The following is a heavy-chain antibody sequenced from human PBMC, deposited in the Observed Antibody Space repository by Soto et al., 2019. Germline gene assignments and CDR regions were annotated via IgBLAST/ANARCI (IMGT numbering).Heavy chain of an antibody. CDR2: ISYDGSNK. CDR1: GFTFISYA. V-gene: IGHV3-30*07. Sequence: GGSLRLSCAASGFTFISYAMHWVRQAPGKRLKWVALISYDGSNKYYAYSGNCRLTISRDNSKNTLYLQMKCLRAEETAVYYCGGAPRSLTRLDYWGQGPLVTFSS. CDR3: GGAPRSLTRLDY. J-gene: IGHJ4*02.